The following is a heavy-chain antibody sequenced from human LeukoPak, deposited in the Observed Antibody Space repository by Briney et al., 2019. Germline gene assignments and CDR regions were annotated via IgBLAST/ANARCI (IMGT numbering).Heavy chain of an antibody. Sequence: SETLSLTCTVSGGSVSSGDYYWSWIRQPPGKGLEWIGYIYYSGSTNYNPSLKSRVTMSLDTSKNQFSLKLRSVTAADTAVYYCARDQDWDLQSLRYFHPWGQGTLVTVSS. V-gene: IGHV4-61*08. CDR3: ARDQDWDLQSLRYFHP. J-gene: IGHJ5*02. CDR1: GGSVSSGDYY. D-gene: IGHD1-26*01. CDR2: IYYSGST.